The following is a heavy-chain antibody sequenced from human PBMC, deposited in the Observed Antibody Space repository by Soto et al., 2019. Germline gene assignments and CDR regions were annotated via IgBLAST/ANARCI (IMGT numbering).Heavy chain of an antibody. V-gene: IGHV3-23*01. CDR3: AKEAARWLQFPRVSWFDL. CDR2: ISGSGGST. D-gene: IGHD5-12*01. Sequence: EVQLLESGGGLVQPGGSLRLSCAASGFTFSSYAMSWVRQAPGKGLEWVSAISGSGGSTYYADSVKGRFTISRDNSKNTLYLQMNSLRAEDTAVYYSAKEAARWLQFPRVSWFDLWGQGTLVTVSS. J-gene: IGHJ5*02. CDR1: GFTFSSYA.